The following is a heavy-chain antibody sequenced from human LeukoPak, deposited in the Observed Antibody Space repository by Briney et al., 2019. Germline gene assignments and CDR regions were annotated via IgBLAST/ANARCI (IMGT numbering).Heavy chain of an antibody. J-gene: IGHJ4*02. V-gene: IGHV3-48*01. CDR3: ARDPPCGVFDY. D-gene: IGHD2-8*01. Sequence: PGGSLRLSCAASGFTFSSYSMNWVRQAPGKGLEWVSYISSSSTIYYADSVKGRFTISRDNAKNSLYLQMNSLRAEDTAVYYCARDPPCGVFDYWGQGTLVTVSS. CDR1: GFTFSSYS. CDR2: ISSSSTI.